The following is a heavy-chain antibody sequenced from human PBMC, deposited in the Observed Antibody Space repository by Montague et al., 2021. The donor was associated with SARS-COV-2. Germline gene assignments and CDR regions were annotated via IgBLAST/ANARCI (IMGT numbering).Heavy chain of an antibody. CDR1: SGSFSDYY. J-gene: IGHJ2*01. CDR3: ARGAPTITMIVVVFTGAGWYFDL. V-gene: IGHV4-34*01. CDR2: INHSGSI. Sequence: SETLSLTCAVYSGSFSDYYWPWIRQPPGKGLEWIGEINHSGSINYNPSLKSRVSISVDTSKNQFSLKLTSVTAADTAVYYCARGAPTITMIVVVFTGAGWYFDLWGRGTLVTVSS. D-gene: IGHD3-22*01.